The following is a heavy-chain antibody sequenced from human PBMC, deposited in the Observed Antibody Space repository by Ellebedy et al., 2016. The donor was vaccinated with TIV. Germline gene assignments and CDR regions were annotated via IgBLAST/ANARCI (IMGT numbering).Heavy chain of an antibody. D-gene: IGHD3-3*01. CDR2: ISAYNGNT. Sequence: AASVKVSCKASGYTFTSYGISWVRQAPGQGLEWMGWISAYNGNTNYAQKLQGRVTMTTDTSTSTAYMELRSLRSDDTAVYYCARGGYYDFWSAPHDAFDIWGQGTMVTVSS. CDR1: GYTFTSYG. V-gene: IGHV1-18*01. J-gene: IGHJ3*02. CDR3: ARGGYYDFWSAPHDAFDI.